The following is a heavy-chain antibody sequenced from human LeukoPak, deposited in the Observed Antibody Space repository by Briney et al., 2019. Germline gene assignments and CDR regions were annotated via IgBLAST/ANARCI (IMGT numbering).Heavy chain of an antibody. CDR1: GGSISGGDYY. CDR3: ARARGQQPGEFDY. D-gene: IGHD6-13*01. CDR2: IYYSGSA. J-gene: IGHJ4*02. V-gene: IGHV4-30-4*02. Sequence: SETLSLTCTVSGGSISGGDYYWSWIRQPPGKGLEWIGYIYYSGSAYYNPSLKSRVAISVDTPKNQFSLKLSSVTAADTAVYYCARARGQQPGEFDYWGQGTLVTVSS.